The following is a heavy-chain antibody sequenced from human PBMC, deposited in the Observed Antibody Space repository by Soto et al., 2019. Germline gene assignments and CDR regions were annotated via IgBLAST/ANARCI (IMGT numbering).Heavy chain of an antibody. CDR3: AKDRRWELLGVLDY. Sequence: VQLLESGGGLVQPGGSLRLSCAASGFTFSSYWMSWVRQAPGKGLEWVAVISYDGSNKYYADSVKGRFTISRDNSKNTLYLQMNSLRAEDTAVYYCAKDRRWELLGVLDYWGQGTLVTVSS. D-gene: IGHD1-26*01. CDR2: ISYDGSNK. V-gene: IGHV3-30*18. J-gene: IGHJ4*02. CDR1: GFTFSSYW.